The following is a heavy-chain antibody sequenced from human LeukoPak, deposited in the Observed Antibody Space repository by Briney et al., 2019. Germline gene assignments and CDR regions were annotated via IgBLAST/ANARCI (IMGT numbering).Heavy chain of an antibody. CDR1: GFTFSSYG. CDR2: IWYDGSNK. CDR3: ARVAKKYDDDNSGYRDSDY. D-gene: IGHD3-22*01. Sequence: PGGSLRLSCAASGFTFSSYGMHWVRQAPGKGLEWVAVIWYDGSNKYYADSVKGRFTISRDNSKNTLYLQMNSLRAEDTAVYYCARVAKKYDDDNSGYRDSDYWGQGTLVTVSS. J-gene: IGHJ4*02. V-gene: IGHV3-33*01.